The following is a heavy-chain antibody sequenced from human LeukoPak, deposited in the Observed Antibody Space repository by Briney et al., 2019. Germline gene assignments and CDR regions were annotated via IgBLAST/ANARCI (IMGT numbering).Heavy chain of an antibody. D-gene: IGHD4-17*01. V-gene: IGHV3-23*01. CDR3: AKGVGDYFFGSRFDY. Sequence: SGGSLRLSCAASGFTFSSYAMSWVRQAPGKGLEWVSAISGSGGSTYYADSVKGRFTISRDNSKNTLYLQMNSLRAEDTAVYYCAKGVGDYFFGSRFDYWGQGTLVTVSS. CDR2: ISGSGGST. CDR1: GFTFSSYA. J-gene: IGHJ4*02.